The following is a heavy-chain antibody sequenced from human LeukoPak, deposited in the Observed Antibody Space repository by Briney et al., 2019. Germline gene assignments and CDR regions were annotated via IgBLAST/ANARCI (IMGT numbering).Heavy chain of an antibody. V-gene: IGHV3-30*18. D-gene: IGHD5-24*01. CDR3: AKNSGRDGYNDYFDY. CDR2: ISDGGSEK. J-gene: IGHJ4*02. CDR1: VFSLRKYG. Sequence: GRSLRLSCAPSVFSLRKYGVHGLGQAPGKGLEWVAVISDGGSEKYYADSVKGRFTISRDNSRNTVYLQMNSLKPEDTAVYYCAKNSGRDGYNDYFDYWGQGTLVTVSS.